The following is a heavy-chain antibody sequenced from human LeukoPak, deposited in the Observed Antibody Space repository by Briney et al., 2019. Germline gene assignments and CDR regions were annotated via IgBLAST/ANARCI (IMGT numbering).Heavy chain of an antibody. D-gene: IGHD5-12*01. J-gene: IGHJ6*03. CDR1: GGTFSSYA. Sequence: SVKVSCKASGGTFSSYAISWVRLAPGQGLEWMGGIIPIFGTANYAQKFQGRVTITTDESTSTAYMELSSLRSEDTAVYYCARAIRSRWLRFGEDYYYYMDVWGKGTTVTVSS. V-gene: IGHV1-69*05. CDR3: ARAIRSRWLRFGEDYYYYMDV. CDR2: IIPIFGTA.